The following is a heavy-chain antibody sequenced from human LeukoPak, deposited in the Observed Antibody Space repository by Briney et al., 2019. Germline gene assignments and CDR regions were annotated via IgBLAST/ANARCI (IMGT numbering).Heavy chain of an antibody. CDR2: INWNGGST. V-gene: IGHV3-20*04. J-gene: IGHJ3*02. Sequence: PGGSLRLSCAASGFTFSSYAMSWVRQAPGKGLEWVSGINWNGGSTGYADSVKGRFTISRDNAKNSLYLQMNSLRAEDTALYYCARLVGATPGAFDIWGQGTMVIVSS. CDR3: ARLVGATPGAFDI. CDR1: GFTFSSYA. D-gene: IGHD1-26*01.